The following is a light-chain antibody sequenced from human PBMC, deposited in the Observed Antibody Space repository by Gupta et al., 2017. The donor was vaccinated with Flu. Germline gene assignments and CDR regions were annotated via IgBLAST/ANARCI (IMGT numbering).Light chain of an antibody. CDR1: QSVSSSY. Sequence: EIVLTQSPATLSLSPGERATLSCGASQSVSSSYLAWYQQKPGRAPRLLIYDASSSATGIPDRCSGSGSGTDFTLTISRLEPEDFAVYYCQQYCSTPRTFGQGTKVEIK. CDR3: QQYCSTPRT. J-gene: IGKJ1*01. V-gene: IGKV3D-20*01. CDR2: DAS.